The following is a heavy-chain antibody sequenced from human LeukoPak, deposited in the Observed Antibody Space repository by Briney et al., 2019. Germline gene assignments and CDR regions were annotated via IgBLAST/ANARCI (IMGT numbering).Heavy chain of an antibody. CDR3: ARDRSRTFTMIEPDAFDI. CDR1: GGTFSSYA. J-gene: IGHJ3*02. CDR2: IIPIFGTA. V-gene: IGHV1-69*05. Sequence: SVKVSCKASGGTFSSYAISWVRQAPGQGLEWVGGIIPIFGTANYAQKFQGRITITTDESTSTAYMELSSLRSEDTAVYYCARDRSRTFTMIEPDAFDIWGQGTMVTVSS. D-gene: IGHD3-22*01.